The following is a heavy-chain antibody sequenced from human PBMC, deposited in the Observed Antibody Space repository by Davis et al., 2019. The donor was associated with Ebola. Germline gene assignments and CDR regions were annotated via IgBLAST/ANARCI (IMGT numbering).Heavy chain of an antibody. V-gene: IGHV5-51*01. J-gene: IGHJ6*02. D-gene: IGHD3-3*01. Sequence: GGSLRLSCKGSGYSFTSYWIGWVRQMPGKGLEWMGIIYPGDSDTRYSPSFQGQVTIPADKSISTAYLQWSSLKASDTAMHYCARQGYYDFWSGYGMDVWGQGTTVIVSS. CDR3: ARQGYYDFWSGYGMDV. CDR2: IYPGDSDT. CDR1: GYSFTSYW.